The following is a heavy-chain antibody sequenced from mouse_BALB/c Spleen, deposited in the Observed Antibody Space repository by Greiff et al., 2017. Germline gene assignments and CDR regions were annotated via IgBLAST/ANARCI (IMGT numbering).Heavy chain of an antibody. J-gene: IGHJ4*01. CDR3: ARQGAMDY. V-gene: IGHV5-12-1*01. CDR2: ISSGGGST. Sequence: EVKLQESGGGLVKPGGSLKLSCAASGFAFSSYDMSWVRQTPEKRLEWVAYISSGGGSTYYPDTVKGRFTISRDNAKNTLYLQMSSLKSEDTAMYYCARQGAMDYWGQGTSVTVSS. CDR1: GFAFSSYD.